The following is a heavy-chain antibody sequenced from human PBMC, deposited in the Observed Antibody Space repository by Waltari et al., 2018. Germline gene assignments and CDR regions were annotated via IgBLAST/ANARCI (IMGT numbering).Heavy chain of an antibody. CDR3: ATNEIPWH. Sequence: QVQLVESGGGVVQPGGSLTLSCVASGFTFSDYPMQWVRHVPGKGLQWLAILSSDGTTRRFADSVKGRFSISRDNSKNMLYLQMNSLRVDDTAYYFCATNEIPWHWGQGTLVTVSS. D-gene: IGHD2-2*02. CDR1: GFTFSDYP. J-gene: IGHJ4*02. V-gene: IGHV3-30*14. CDR2: LSSDGTTR.